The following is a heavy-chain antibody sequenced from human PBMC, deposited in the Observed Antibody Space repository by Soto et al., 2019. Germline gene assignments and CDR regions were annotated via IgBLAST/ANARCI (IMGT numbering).Heavy chain of an antibody. J-gene: IGHJ4*02. D-gene: IGHD6-19*01. Sequence: HPXGSLILSCAASGFTFSSYGMHWVRQAPVKGLEWVAVVSYEGKNRNYVDSVKGRFTVSRDNSKNTLYLQMNSLRAEDTAVYYCAKDPHDAVADGHYADNWGQGTLVTVSS. V-gene: IGHV3-30*18. CDR3: AKDPHDAVADGHYADN. CDR2: VSYEGKNR. CDR1: GFTFSSYG.